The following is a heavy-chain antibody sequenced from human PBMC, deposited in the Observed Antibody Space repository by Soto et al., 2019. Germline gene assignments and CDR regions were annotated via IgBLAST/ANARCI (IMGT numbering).Heavy chain of an antibody. J-gene: IGHJ6*02. CDR3: ARDFRTAAAGTKYYAMDV. CDR2: INPNSGGT. D-gene: IGHD6-13*01. CDR1: GYTFTGYY. Sequence: ASVKVSCKASGYTFTGYYMHWVRQAPGQGLEWMGWINPNSGGTNYAQKFRGWVTMTRDTSISKAYMELSRLRSDDTAVYYCARDFRTAAAGTKYYAMDVWGQGTTVTVSS. V-gene: IGHV1-2*04.